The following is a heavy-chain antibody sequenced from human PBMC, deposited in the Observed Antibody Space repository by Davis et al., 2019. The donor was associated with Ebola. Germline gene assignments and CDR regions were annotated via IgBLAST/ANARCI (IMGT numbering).Heavy chain of an antibody. CDR1: GGSISSSSYY. D-gene: IGHD6-6*01. Sequence: PSETLSLTCTVSGGSISSSSYYWGWIRQPPGKGLEWIGSIYYSGSTYYNPSLKSRVTISVDTSKNQFSLKLSSVTAADTAVYYCARHTTSIAARGRYYYYGMDVWGQGTTVTVSS. V-gene: IGHV4-39*01. J-gene: IGHJ6*02. CDR2: IYYSGST. CDR3: ARHTTSIAARGRYYYYGMDV.